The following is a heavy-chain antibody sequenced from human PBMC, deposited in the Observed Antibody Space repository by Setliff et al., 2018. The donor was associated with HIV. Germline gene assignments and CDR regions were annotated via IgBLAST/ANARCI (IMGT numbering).Heavy chain of an antibody. V-gene: IGHV1-18*01. J-gene: IGHJ6*02. CDR3: ARDVEHMMDV. CDR2: ISTYSDET. CDR1: GYTFTAYG. Sequence: GASVKVSCKPSGYTFTAYGLSWVRQAPGQGLEWMGWISTYSDETSYAQKLQGSVTMTTDTSTSTAYMELRRLRFDDTAVYYCARDVEHMMDVWGQGTTVTVSS.